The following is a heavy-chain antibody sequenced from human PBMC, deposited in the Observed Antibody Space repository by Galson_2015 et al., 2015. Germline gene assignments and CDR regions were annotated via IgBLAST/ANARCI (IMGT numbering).Heavy chain of an antibody. CDR2: IYPGDSDT. J-gene: IGHJ4*02. CDR3: AASTTAGQGDY. Sequence: QSGAEVTKPGESLTISCKASGYSFTTYWIGWVRQLPGKGLEWMGIIYPGDSDTRYSPSFEGQVTISADKSISTAYLQWSSLKASDTAMYYCAASTTAGQGDYWGQGTLVTVSS. V-gene: IGHV5-51*01. D-gene: IGHD2-8*02. CDR1: GYSFTTYW.